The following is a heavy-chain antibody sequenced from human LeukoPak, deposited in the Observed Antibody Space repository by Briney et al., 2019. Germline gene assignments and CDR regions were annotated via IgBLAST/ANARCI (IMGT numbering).Heavy chain of an antibody. D-gene: IGHD3-10*01. V-gene: IGHV4-59*01. Sequence: SETLSLTCTVSGGSISNYFWSWIRQPPGKGLEWIGYIYYTGSTNYNPSLKSRVTISVGTSKNQFSLKLSSVTAADTAVYYCARPSRSISTAGAFDIWGQGTRVTVSS. CDR2: IYYTGST. CDR3: ARPSRSISTAGAFDI. CDR1: GGSISNYF. J-gene: IGHJ3*02.